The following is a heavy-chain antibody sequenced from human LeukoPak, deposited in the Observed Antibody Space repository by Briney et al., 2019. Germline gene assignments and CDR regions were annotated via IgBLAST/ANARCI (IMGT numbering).Heavy chain of an antibody. CDR1: GYTFATYY. D-gene: IGHD2-15*01. Sequence: ASVKVSCKASGYTFATYYIHWVRQAPGQGLEWMGIINPKTGITNYAQKFQGRVAITRDTSASTVYMDLGSLKSEDTAVYYCARGEDIVVVAAATVEYWGQGALVTVSS. CDR3: ARGEDIVVVAAATVEY. CDR2: INPKTGIT. J-gene: IGHJ4*02. V-gene: IGHV1-46*01.